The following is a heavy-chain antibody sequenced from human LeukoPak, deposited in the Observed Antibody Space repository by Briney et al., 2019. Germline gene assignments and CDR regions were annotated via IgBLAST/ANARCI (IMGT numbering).Heavy chain of an antibody. Sequence: SETLSLTCAVYGGSFSGYYWSWIRQPPGKGLEGIGEINHSGSTNYNPSLKSRVTISVDTSKNQFSLKLSSVTAADTAVYYCARARARYYFDYWGQGTLVTVSS. CDR3: ARARARYYFDY. J-gene: IGHJ4*02. V-gene: IGHV4-34*01. CDR2: INHSGST. CDR1: GGSFSGYY.